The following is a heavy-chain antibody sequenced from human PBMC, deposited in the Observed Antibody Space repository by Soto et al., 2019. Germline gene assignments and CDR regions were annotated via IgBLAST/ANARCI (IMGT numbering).Heavy chain of an antibody. D-gene: IGHD3-22*01. CDR1: GGSVSSGSYY. V-gene: IGHV4-61*01. Sequence: PSETLSLTCTVSGGSVSSGSYYWSWIRQPPGKGLEWIGYIYYSGSTNYNPSLKSRVTISVDTSKNQFSLKLSSVTAADTAVYYCARVGKGYYDSSGYYILNYYYGMDVWGQGTTVTVSS. CDR3: ARVGKGYYDSSGYYILNYYYGMDV. CDR2: IYYSGST. J-gene: IGHJ6*02.